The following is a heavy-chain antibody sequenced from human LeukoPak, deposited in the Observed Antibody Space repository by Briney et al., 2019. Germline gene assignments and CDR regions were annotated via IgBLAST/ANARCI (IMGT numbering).Heavy chain of an antibody. V-gene: IGHV1-18*01. CDR2: ISAYNGNT. J-gene: IGHJ5*02. CDR3: ARGRRVSGTIFGVVIQSLNWFDP. Sequence: WASVKVSCKASGYTFTSYGISWVRQAPGQGLEWMGWISAYNGNTNYAQKLQGRVTMTTDTSTSTAYMELRSLRSDDTAVYYCARGRRVSGTIFGVVIQSLNWFDPWGQGTLVTVSS. CDR1: GYTFTSYG. D-gene: IGHD3-3*01.